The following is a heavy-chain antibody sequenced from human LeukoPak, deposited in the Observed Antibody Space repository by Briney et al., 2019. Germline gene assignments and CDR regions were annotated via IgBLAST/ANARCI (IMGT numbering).Heavy chain of an antibody. CDR2: INHSGST. J-gene: IGHJ6*02. CDR1: GGSFSGYY. Sequence: PSETLSLTCAVYGGSFSGYYWSWIRQPPGKGLEWVGEINHSGSTNYNPSLKSRVTISVDTSKNQFSLKLSSVTAADTAVYYCARVSSNIPHWDYYGMDVWGQGTTVTVSS. D-gene: IGHD2/OR15-2a*01. CDR3: ARVSSNIPHWDYYGMDV. V-gene: IGHV4-34*01.